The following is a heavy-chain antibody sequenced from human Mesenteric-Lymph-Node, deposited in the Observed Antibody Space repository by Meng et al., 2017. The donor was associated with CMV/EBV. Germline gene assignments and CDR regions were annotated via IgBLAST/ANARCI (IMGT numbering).Heavy chain of an antibody. V-gene: IGHV4-59*01. J-gene: IGHJ3*02. CDR1: GDSMYNYY. D-gene: IGHD2-2*01. CDR2: IYYSGST. CDR3: AAGGYCSSTSCPEVAFDI. Sequence: SETLSLTCIVSGDSMYNYYWNWIRQPPGKGLEWIGYIYYSGSTNYNPSLKSRVTISVDTSKNQFSLKLSSVTAADTAVYYCAAGGYCSSTSCPEVAFDIWGQGTMVTVSS.